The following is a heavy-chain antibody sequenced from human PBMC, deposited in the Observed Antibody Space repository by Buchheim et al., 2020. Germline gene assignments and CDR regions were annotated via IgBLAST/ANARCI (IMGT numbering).Heavy chain of an antibody. J-gene: IGHJ4*02. Sequence: EVQLVQSGAEVKKPGESLKISCKGSGYRFTNYWIGWVRQMPGKGLEYLGIIYPGDSDTRYSPSFQGQVTISADKSIGHAYLQWASLKASDTATYYCARRPAAAGVISAFDFWGQGIL. CDR1: GYRFTNYW. D-gene: IGHD6-13*01. CDR2: IYPGDSDT. CDR3: ARRPAAAGVISAFDF. V-gene: IGHV5-51*01.